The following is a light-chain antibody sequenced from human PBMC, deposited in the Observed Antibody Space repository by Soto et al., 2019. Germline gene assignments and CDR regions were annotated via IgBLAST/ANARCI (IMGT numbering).Light chain of an antibody. CDR3: SSYTSSSTPFYV. J-gene: IGLJ1*01. CDR2: DVS. Sequence: QSLLTQPASVCVSLGQSITISCTRTSSDVGGYNYVSWYQQHPGKAPKLMIYDVSNRPSGVSNRFSGSKSGNTASLTISGLQAEDEADYYCSSYTSSSTPFYVFGTGTKVTVL. V-gene: IGLV2-14*01. CDR1: SSDVGGYNY.